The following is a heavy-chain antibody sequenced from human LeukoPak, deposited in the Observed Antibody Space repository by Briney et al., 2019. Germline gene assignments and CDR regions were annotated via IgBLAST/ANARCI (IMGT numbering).Heavy chain of an antibody. Sequence: ASVKVSCKASGGTFSSYAISWVRQAPGQGLEWMGRIIPILGIANYAQKFQGRVTITADKSTSTAYMELSSLRSEDTAVYYCAGDLWLYRAFDIWGQGTMVTVSS. CDR1: GGTFSSYA. CDR3: AGDLWLYRAFDI. CDR2: IIPILGIA. D-gene: IGHD2-2*02. V-gene: IGHV1-69*04. J-gene: IGHJ3*02.